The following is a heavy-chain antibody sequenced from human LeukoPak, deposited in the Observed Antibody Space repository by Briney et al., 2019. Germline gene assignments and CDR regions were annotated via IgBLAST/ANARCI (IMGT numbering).Heavy chain of an antibody. D-gene: IGHD6-6*01. Sequence: GGSLRLSCAASGFTFSIYWMGWVRQAPGKGLEWVANIKQDGSEKYYVDSVKGRFTISRDNTKNTLYLQLSSLRGEDTAIYYCARDGEYINSLDYWGQGTLVTVSS. J-gene: IGHJ4*02. CDR3: ARDGEYINSLDY. CDR2: IKQDGSEK. V-gene: IGHV3-7*01. CDR1: GFTFSIYW.